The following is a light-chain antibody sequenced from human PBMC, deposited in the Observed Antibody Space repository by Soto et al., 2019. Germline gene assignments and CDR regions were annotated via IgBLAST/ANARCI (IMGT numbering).Light chain of an antibody. J-gene: IGKJ2*01. CDR3: QQYSTYPYI. CDR2: KAS. V-gene: IGKV1-5*03. Sequence: DIQMTQSPSTLSASVGDRVTITCRASQSINRWLAWYQQKPGKAPKLLIYKASTLESGVPLRFSGGGIGTEFSLSISSLQPDDFATYYCQQYSTYPYIFGQGTKVEIK. CDR1: QSINRW.